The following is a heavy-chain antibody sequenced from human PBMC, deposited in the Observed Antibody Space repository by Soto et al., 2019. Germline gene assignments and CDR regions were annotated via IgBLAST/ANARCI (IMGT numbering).Heavy chain of an antibody. D-gene: IGHD3-3*01. CDR2: IYPGDSDT. Sequence: PGESLKISCKGSGYSFTSYWIRWVRQMPGKGLEWMGIIYPGDSDTRYSPSFQGQVTISADKSISTAYLQWSSLKASDTAMYYCARTPGYDFWSGYSNTWFDPWGQGTLVTVSS. CDR3: ARTPGYDFWSGYSNTWFDP. J-gene: IGHJ5*02. CDR1: GYSFTSYW. V-gene: IGHV5-51*01.